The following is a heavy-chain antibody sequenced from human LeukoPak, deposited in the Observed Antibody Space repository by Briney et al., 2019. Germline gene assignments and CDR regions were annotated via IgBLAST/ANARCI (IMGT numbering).Heavy chain of an antibody. Sequence: ASVKVSCKASGYTFTSYDTNWVRQAPGQGLEWMGWMNPNTANTGYAQKFQGRVTITRNTSISTSYMELNSLRSEDTAVYYCATNILVRDIINWFDPWGQGTLVTVSS. CDR2: MNPNTANT. V-gene: IGHV1-8*01. J-gene: IGHJ5*02. D-gene: IGHD3-10*01. CDR3: ATNILVRDIINWFDP. CDR1: GYTFTSYD.